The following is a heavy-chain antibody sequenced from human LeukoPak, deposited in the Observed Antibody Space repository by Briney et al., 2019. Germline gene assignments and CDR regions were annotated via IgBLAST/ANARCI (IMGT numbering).Heavy chain of an antibody. CDR2: IYSGGNT. V-gene: IGHV3-66*01. CDR1: GFTVSNNY. CDR3: ARAYDWNYLY. Sequence: GGSLRLSCAASGFTVSNNYMSWVRQPPGKGLEWVSVIYSGGNTYYADSVKDRFTISRDNSKNTLYLQMNSLRAEDTAVYYCARAYDWNYLYWGQGTVVTVSS. D-gene: IGHD1-7*01. J-gene: IGHJ4*02.